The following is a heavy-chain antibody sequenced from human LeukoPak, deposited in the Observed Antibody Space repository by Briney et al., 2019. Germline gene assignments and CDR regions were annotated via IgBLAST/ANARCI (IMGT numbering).Heavy chain of an antibody. CDR1: GFTFSSYG. D-gene: IGHD2-2*01. V-gene: IGHV3-30*18. Sequence: PGGSLRLSCAASGFTFSSYGMHWVRQAPGKGLEWVAVVSHDRTNEFYADSVKGRVTISRDTSKDTLYLQMNSLRAEDTAVYYCANPACSSTSCPWYFDYWGQGTLVTVSS. CDR3: ANPACSSTSCPWYFDY. CDR2: VSHDRTNE. J-gene: IGHJ4*02.